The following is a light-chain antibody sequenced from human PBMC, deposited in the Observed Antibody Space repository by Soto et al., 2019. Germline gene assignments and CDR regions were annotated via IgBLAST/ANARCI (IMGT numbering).Light chain of an antibody. CDR2: DVS. CDR3: SSYTGSSTLYV. J-gene: IGLJ1*01. Sequence: QSALTQPAPVSGSPGQSITISCTGTSSDVGAYNYVSWYQQHPGKAPKLMIYDVSNRPSGVSNRFSGSKSGNTASLTISGLQAEDEADYYCSSYTGSSTLYVFGTGTKVTVL. V-gene: IGLV2-14*01. CDR1: SSDVGAYNY.